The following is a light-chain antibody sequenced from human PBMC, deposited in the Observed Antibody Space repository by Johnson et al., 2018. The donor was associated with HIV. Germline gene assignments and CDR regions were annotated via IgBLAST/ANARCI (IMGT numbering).Light chain of an antibody. CDR3: GIWDGSLSALYV. V-gene: IGLV1-51*02. CDR1: ISNIESYF. Sequence: QAVLTQPPSVSAAPGQRVNISCSGNISNIESYFVSWYQQLPGAAPTLLIYEDNKRPSGIPDRFSGSKSGATATLGITGLQTGDEADYYCGIWDGSLSALYVVGSGTKLTVL. J-gene: IGLJ1*01. CDR2: EDN.